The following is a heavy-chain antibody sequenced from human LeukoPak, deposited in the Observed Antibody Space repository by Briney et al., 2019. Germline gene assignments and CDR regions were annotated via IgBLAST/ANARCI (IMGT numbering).Heavy chain of an antibody. CDR1: GFTFSSYS. Sequence: GGSLRLSCAASGFTFSSYSMNWVRQAPGKGLEWVSPISSSSSYIYYADSVKGRFTISRDNSKNTLYLQMNSLRAEDTAVYYCAKVVGATKTYFDYWGQGTLVTVSS. J-gene: IGHJ4*02. V-gene: IGHV3-21*04. CDR3: AKVVGATKTYFDY. D-gene: IGHD1-26*01. CDR2: ISSSSSYI.